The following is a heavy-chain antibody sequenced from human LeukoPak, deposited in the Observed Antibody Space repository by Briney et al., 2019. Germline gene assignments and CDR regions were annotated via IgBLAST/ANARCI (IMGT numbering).Heavy chain of an antibody. D-gene: IGHD3-10*01. J-gene: IGHJ5*02. Sequence: SETLSLTCTVSGGSISSYYWSWIRQPPGKGLEWIGYIYYSGSTNHNPSLKSRVTISVDTSENQFSLKLSSVTAADTAVYYCARGGYYGSGNDFRFDPWGQGTLVTVSS. CDR3: ARGGYYGSGNDFRFDP. V-gene: IGHV4-59*01. CDR1: GGSISSYY. CDR2: IYYSGST.